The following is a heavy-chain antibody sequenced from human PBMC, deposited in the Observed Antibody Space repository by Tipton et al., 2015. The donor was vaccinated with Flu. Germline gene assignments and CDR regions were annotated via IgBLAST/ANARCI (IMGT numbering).Heavy chain of an antibody. CDR1: GGSISSYY. Sequence: TLSLTCTVSGGSISSYYWSWIRQPAGKGLEWIGRIYTSGSTNYNPSLKSRVTISVDTSKNQFSLKLSSVTAADTAAYYCARGLHYYGSGNYYFDYWGQGTLVTVSS. J-gene: IGHJ4*02. V-gene: IGHV4-4*07. CDR2: IYTSGST. CDR3: ARGLHYYGSGNYYFDY. D-gene: IGHD3-10*01.